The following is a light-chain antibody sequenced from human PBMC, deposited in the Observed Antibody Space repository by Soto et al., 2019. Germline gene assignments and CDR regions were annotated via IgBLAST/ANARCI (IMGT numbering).Light chain of an antibody. CDR3: QQSYSTPRT. V-gene: IGKV1-39*01. J-gene: IGKJ1*01. CDR2: AAS. Sequence: DIQMTQSPSSLSASVGDRVTITCRASQSISSYLNWYQQKPGKAPKLLIYAASSLQSGVPSRFSGSGSGTDFTLTISSLQPEDFATYYCQQSYSTPRTLGQGPKLDIK. CDR1: QSISSY.